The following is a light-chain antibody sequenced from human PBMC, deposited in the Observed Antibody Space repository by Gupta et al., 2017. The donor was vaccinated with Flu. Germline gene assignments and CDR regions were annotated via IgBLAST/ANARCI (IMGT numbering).Light chain of an antibody. V-gene: IGKV4-1*01. Sequence: DIVMTQSPDSLAVSLGERATINCKSSQSVLYSSNNKNYLAWYQQKAGQPPKLLIYWASTRESGVPDRFSGSGSGTDFTLTISSLQAEDVAVYYCQQYYSTPWTFGQWTKVEIK. CDR3: QQYYSTPWT. J-gene: IGKJ1*01. CDR2: WAS. CDR1: QSVLYSSNNKNY.